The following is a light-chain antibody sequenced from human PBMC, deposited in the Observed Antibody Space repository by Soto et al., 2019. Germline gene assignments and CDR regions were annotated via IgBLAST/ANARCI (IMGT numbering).Light chain of an antibody. Sequence: ENVLSQSPGTLSLSPGERATLFCRASQSVSSSSLAWYQQKPGQAPRLLMYGASSRATGITDRFSGSGSGTDFTLTIRTLEPEDFAVYYCQQYGSSPRTFGQGTKVDIK. V-gene: IGKV3-20*01. J-gene: IGKJ1*01. CDR3: QQYGSSPRT. CDR2: GAS. CDR1: QSVSSSS.